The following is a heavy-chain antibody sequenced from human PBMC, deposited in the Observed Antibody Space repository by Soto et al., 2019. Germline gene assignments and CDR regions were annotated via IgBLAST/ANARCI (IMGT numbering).Heavy chain of an antibody. CDR1: GLTFSDAW. J-gene: IGHJ4*02. CDR2: IKSKAGSATP. Sequence: VQVVESGGGLVKPGGSLRLSCTVSGLTFSDAWLNWVRQAPGKGLEWVGRIKSKAGSATPDYAAPVKGRFTISRDDSQGSLYLQMNSLQTDATAVYYCIWESKFYSAWRWGQGTLVTVST. V-gene: IGHV3-15*07. CDR3: IWESKFYSAWR. D-gene: IGHD1-26*01.